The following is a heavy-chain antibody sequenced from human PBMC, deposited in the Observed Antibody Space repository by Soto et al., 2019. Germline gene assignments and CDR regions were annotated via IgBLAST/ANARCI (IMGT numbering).Heavy chain of an antibody. J-gene: IGHJ3*02. Sequence: GGSLRLSCAASGFTFSSYSMNWVRQAPGKGLEWVSYISSSSSTIYYADSVKGRFTISRDNAKNSLYLQMNSLRAEDTAVYYYASDTGAAAATTDAFDIWGQGTMVTVSS. V-gene: IGHV3-48*01. CDR2: ISSSSSTI. CDR3: ASDTGAAAATTDAFDI. CDR1: GFTFSSYS. D-gene: IGHD6-13*01.